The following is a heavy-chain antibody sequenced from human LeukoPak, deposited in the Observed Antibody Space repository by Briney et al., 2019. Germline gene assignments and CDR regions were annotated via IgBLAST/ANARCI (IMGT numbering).Heavy chain of an antibody. J-gene: IGHJ4*02. CDR3: APHPSRITIFGVNPY. CDR1: GFTFSSYS. V-gene: IGHV3-21*01. CDR2: ISSSSSYI. D-gene: IGHD3-3*01. Sequence: GGSLRLSCAASGFTFSSYSMNWVRQAPGKGLEWVSSISSSSSYIYYADSVKGRFTISRDNAKNSLYLQMNSLRAEDTAVYYCAPHPSRITIFGVNPYWGQGTLVTVSS.